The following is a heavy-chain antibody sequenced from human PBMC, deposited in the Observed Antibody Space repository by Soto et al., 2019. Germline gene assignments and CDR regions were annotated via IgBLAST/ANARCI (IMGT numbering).Heavy chain of an antibody. Sequence: EVHLLESGGGLVQPGESLRLSCVASGFTFSSCAMSWVRQTPGKGLEWVSTLSGRTGATYYADSGSCRFTISRDSSTNTLYLQMNSLRAEDTAVYYCAKDGFYCDNSGYCPFDYWGQXTLVXXXS. D-gene: IGHD3-22*01. V-gene: IGHV3-23*01. CDR1: GFTFSSCA. CDR2: LSGRTGAT. CDR3: AKDGFYCDNSGYCPFDY. J-gene: IGHJ4*02.